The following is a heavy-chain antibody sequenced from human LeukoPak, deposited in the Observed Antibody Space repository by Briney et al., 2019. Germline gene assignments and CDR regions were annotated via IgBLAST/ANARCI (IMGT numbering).Heavy chain of an antibody. J-gene: IGHJ6*03. V-gene: IGHV1-69*05. Sequence: GASVKVSFKASGGTFSSYAISWVRQAPGQGLEWMGGIIPIFGTANYARKFQGRVTITTDESTSTAYMELSSLRSEDTAVYYCARGVPATADPVYYYYYYMDVWGKGTTVTVSS. CDR3: ARGVPATADPVYYYYYYMDV. CDR2: IIPIFGTA. D-gene: IGHD2-2*01. CDR1: GGTFSSYA.